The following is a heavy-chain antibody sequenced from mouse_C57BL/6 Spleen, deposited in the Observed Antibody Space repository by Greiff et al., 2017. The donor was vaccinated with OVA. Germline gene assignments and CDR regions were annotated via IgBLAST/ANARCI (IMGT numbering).Heavy chain of an antibody. CDR2: ISSGGDYI. D-gene: IGHD4-1*01. J-gene: IGHJ2*01. V-gene: IGHV5-9-1*02. Sequence: EVQLVESGAGLVKPGGSLKLSCAASGFTFSSYAMSWVRQTPEKRLEWVAYISSGGDYIYYADTVKGRFTISRDNARNTLYLQMSSLKSEDTAMYYCTRDGTGTRGFDYWGQGTTLTVSS. CDR3: TRDGTGTRGFDY. CDR1: GFTFSSYA.